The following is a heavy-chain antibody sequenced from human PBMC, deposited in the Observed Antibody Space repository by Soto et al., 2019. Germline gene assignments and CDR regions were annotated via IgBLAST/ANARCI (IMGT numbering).Heavy chain of an antibody. CDR3: AASDYYGSGSYSLYGMDV. CDR2: IVVGSGNT. J-gene: IGHJ6*02. D-gene: IGHD3-10*01. CDR1: GFTFTSSA. Sequence: SVKVSCKASGFTFTSSAVQWVRQARGQRLEWIGWIVVGSGNTNYAQKFQERVTITRDMSTSTAYMELSSLRSEDTAVYYCAASDYYGSGSYSLYGMDVWGQGTTVTVSS. V-gene: IGHV1-58*01.